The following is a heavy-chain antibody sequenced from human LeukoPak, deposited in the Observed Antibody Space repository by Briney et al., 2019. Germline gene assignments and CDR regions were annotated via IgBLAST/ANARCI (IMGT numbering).Heavy chain of an antibody. D-gene: IGHD1-26*01. CDR1: GGSISSYY. Sequence: SETLSLTCPVSGGSISSYYWSWLRQPPGKGLEGIGYIYYSGSTSYNPSLKSRVTISVDTSKKQFSLKLSSVTAADTAFYYCARYIVSYPHDAFDIWGQGTMVTVSS. CDR2: IYYSGST. V-gene: IGHV4-59*01. CDR3: ARYIVSYPHDAFDI. J-gene: IGHJ3*02.